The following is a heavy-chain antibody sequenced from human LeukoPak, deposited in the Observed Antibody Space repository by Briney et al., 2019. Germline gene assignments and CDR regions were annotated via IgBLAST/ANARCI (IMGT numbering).Heavy chain of an antibody. Sequence: SETLSLTCTFFGGSVSTSSYDWGWIRQPPGKGLEWIGSIYYSGNTYYNPSLKSRVTISVDTSKNHFSLKLSSVTAADTAVYYCARLYDILTGADFDYWGQGTLVSVSS. CDR2: IYYSGNT. CDR3: ARLYDILTGADFDY. CDR1: GGSVSTSSYD. V-gene: IGHV4-39*02. J-gene: IGHJ4*02. D-gene: IGHD3-9*01.